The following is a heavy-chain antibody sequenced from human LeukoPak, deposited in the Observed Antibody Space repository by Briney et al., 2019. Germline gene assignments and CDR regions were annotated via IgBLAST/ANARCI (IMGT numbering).Heavy chain of an antibody. V-gene: IGHV4-59*12. J-gene: IGHJ6*02. CDR3: ARGRSGYYSGYYYYGMDV. CDR2: IYYSGST. D-gene: IGHD3-22*01. CDR1: GGSISGFY. Sequence: SETLSLTCTVSGGSISGFYWSWIRQPPGKGLEWIGNIYYSGSTNYNPSLKSRVTISVDTSKNQFSLKLSSVTAADTAVYYCARGRSGYYSGYYYYGMDVWGQGTTVTVSS.